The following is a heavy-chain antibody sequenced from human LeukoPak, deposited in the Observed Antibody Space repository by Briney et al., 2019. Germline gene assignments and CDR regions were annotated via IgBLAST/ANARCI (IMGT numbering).Heavy chain of an antibody. D-gene: IGHD6-19*01. Sequence: GGSLRLSRAASGFTFSSYWMSWVRQAPGKGLEWVANIKQDGSEKYYVDPVKGRFTISRDNAKNSLYLQMNSLRAEDTAVYYCARLPYSSGWLLNWFDPWGQGTLVTVSS. V-gene: IGHV3-7*01. CDR3: ARLPYSSGWLLNWFDP. CDR1: GFTFSSYW. CDR2: IKQDGSEK. J-gene: IGHJ5*02.